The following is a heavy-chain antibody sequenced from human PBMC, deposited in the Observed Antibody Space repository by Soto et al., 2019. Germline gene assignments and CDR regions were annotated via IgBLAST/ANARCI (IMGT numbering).Heavy chain of an antibody. CDR3: ARLHYDFWSGYPPYYYGMDV. V-gene: IGHV4-39*01. J-gene: IGHJ6*02. D-gene: IGHD3-3*01. Sequence: SETLSLTCTFSGGSISSSSYYWGWIRQPPGKGLEWIGSIYYSGSTYYNPSLKSRVTISVDTSKNQFSLKLSSVTAADTAVYYCARLHYDFWSGYPPYYYGMDVWGQGTTVTVSS. CDR1: GGSISSSSYY. CDR2: IYYSGST.